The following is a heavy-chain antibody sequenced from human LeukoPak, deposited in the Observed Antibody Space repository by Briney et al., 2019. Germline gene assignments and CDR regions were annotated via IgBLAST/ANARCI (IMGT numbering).Heavy chain of an antibody. CDR2: INPSGGST. D-gene: IGHD4-23*01. CDR1: GYTFTSYY. J-gene: IGHJ4*02. Sequence: GASVKVSCKASGYTFTSYYMHWVRQAPGQGLEWMGIINPSGGSTSYAQKFQGRVTMTRDMSTSTVYMELSSLRAEDTTVYYCARNGGPPTVDYWGQGTLVTVSS. CDR3: ARNGGPPTVDY. V-gene: IGHV1-46*01.